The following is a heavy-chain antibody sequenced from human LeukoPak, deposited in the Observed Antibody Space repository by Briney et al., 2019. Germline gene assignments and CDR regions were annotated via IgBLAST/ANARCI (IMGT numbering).Heavy chain of an antibody. CDR1: GGSISSSNW. Sequence: SGTLSLTCAVSGGSISSSNWWSWVRQPPGKGLEWIGEIYHSGSTNYNPSLKSRVTISVDKSKNQFSLKLSSVTAADTAVYYCARDPTLSYYYYYGMDVWGQGTTVTVSS. J-gene: IGHJ6*02. CDR3: ARDPTLSYYYYYGMDV. V-gene: IGHV4-4*02. D-gene: IGHD3-10*01. CDR2: IYHSGST.